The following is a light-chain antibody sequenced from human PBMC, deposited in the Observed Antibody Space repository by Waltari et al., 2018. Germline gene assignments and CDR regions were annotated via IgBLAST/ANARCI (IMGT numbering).Light chain of an antibody. CDR2: DAS. J-gene: IGKJ5*01. Sequence: EILMTQSPATLSVSPGERATLSCRASQSVSSNLAWYQQKPGQALRLLIYDASTRAPSTPARVRGSGSGTEFTLTISSLQSEDSAIYYCQQYNRWPPLTFGQGTRLEIK. CDR1: QSVSSN. V-gene: IGKV3-15*01. CDR3: QQYNRWPPLT.